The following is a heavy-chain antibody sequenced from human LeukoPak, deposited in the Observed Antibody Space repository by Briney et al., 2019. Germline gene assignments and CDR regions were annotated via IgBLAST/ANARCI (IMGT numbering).Heavy chain of an antibody. CDR3: ARGFHYLEWLLRTWDAFDI. D-gene: IGHD3-3*01. CDR1: GYTFTSYG. J-gene: IGHJ3*02. CDR2: ISAYNGNT. Sequence: GASVKVSCKASGYTFTSYGISWVRQAPGQGLEWMGWISAYNGNTNYAQKLQGRVTMTTDTSTSTAYMELRSLRSDDTAVYYCARGFHYLEWLLRTWDAFDIWGQGTMVTVSS. V-gene: IGHV1-18*01.